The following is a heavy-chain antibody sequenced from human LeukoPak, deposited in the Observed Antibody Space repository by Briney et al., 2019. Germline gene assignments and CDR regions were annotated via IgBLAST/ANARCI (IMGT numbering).Heavy chain of an antibody. V-gene: IGHV3-7*01. CDR2: IKQDGSEK. D-gene: IGHD3-22*01. Sequence: PGGSLRLSCAASGFTFSSYWMSWVRQAPGKGLEWVANIKQDGSEKYYVDSVKGRFTISRDNAKNSLYLQMNRLRAEDTAVYYCARYAYYYDSSGLWTTFDYWGQGTLVTVSS. CDR1: GFTFSSYW. J-gene: IGHJ4*02. CDR3: ARYAYYYDSSGLWTTFDY.